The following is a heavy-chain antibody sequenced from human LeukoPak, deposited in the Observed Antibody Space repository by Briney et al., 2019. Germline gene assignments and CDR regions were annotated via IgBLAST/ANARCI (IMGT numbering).Heavy chain of an antibody. Sequence: GGSLRLSCAASGFTFSSYGMHWVRQAPGKGLEWVAVISYDGSNKYYADSVKGRFTISRDNAKNSLYLQMDSLRAEDTAVYYCAKKGYYDGSGYYMYYFDHWGQGTLVTVSS. J-gene: IGHJ4*02. D-gene: IGHD3-22*01. V-gene: IGHV3-30*18. CDR2: ISYDGSNK. CDR3: AKKGYYDGSGYYMYYFDH. CDR1: GFTFSSYG.